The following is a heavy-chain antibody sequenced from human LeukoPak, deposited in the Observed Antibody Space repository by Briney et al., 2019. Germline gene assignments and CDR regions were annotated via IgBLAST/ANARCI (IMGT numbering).Heavy chain of an antibody. Sequence: PGGSLRLSCAASGFTFSGYVLSWVRQAPGKGLEWVSAISGSGGSTYYADSVKGRFTISRDNSKNTLYLQMNSLRAEDTAVYYCAKGGTVVASTHYWGQGTLVTVSS. CDR2: ISGSGGST. J-gene: IGHJ4*02. D-gene: IGHD4-11*01. CDR3: AKGGTVVASTHY. CDR1: GFTFSGYV. V-gene: IGHV3-23*01.